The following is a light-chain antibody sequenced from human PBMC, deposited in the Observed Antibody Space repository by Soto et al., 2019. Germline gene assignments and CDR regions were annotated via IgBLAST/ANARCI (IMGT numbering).Light chain of an antibody. CDR1: QSVSSRY. J-gene: IGKJ1*01. CDR3: QQYSRSLWT. V-gene: IGKV3-20*01. CDR2: GAS. Sequence: EIVLTQSPGTLSLSPGERATLSCRASQSVSSRYLGWYQQKPGQAPRLLIYGASSRATGIPDRFSGSGCGTDFTLTISRLEPEDFAVYYCQQYSRSLWTFGQGTKVEIK.